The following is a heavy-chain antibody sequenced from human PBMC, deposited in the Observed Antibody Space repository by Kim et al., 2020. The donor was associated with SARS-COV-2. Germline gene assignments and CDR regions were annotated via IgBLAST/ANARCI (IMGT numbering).Heavy chain of an antibody. CDR3: AKNIYGDRTTSLFNAFDI. CDR2: IYSGGSST. Sequence: GGSLRLSCAASGFTFSSYAMSWVRQAPGKGLEWVSVIYSGGSSTYYADSVKGRFTISRDNSKNTLYLQMNSLRAEDTAVYYCAKNIYGDRTTSLFNAFDIWGQGTMVTVSS. D-gene: IGHD4-17*01. CDR1: GFTFSSYA. V-gene: IGHV3-23*03. J-gene: IGHJ3*02.